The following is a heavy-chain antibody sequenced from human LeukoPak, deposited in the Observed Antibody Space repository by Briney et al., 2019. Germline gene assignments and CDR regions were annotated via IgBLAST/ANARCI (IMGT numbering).Heavy chain of an antibody. V-gene: IGHV3-23*01. CDR3: AKDRSELRYFDWLLHEPFDY. Sequence: RSGGSLRLSCAASGFTFSSYAMSWVRQAPGKGLEWVSAISGSGGSTYYADSVKGRFTISRDNSKNTLYLQMNSLRAEDTAVYYCAKDRSELRYFDWLLHEPFDYWGQGTLVTVSS. D-gene: IGHD3-9*01. CDR1: GFTFSSYA. J-gene: IGHJ4*02. CDR2: ISGSGGST.